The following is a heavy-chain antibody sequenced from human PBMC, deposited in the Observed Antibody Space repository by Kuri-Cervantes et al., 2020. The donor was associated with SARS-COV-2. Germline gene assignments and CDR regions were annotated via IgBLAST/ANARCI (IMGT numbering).Heavy chain of an antibody. CDR2: ITSDSRYI. V-gene: IGHV3-21*01. Sequence: GGSLRLSCAASGLTFRGYSMNWVRQSPGKGLEWVASITSDSRYIYYAGSVKGRFTISRDNAKNPLYLEMNSLRAEDTAVYYCARDGGYCTLTTCYSYWYFDLWGRGTLVTVSS. CDR1: GLTFRGYS. D-gene: IGHD2-2*01. CDR3: ARDGGYCTLTTCYSYWYFDL. J-gene: IGHJ2*01.